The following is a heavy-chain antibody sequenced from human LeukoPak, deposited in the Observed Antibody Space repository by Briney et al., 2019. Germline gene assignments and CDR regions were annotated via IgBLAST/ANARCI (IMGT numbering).Heavy chain of an antibody. CDR2: IIPIFGTA. J-gene: IGHJ4*02. CDR1: GGTFSSYA. D-gene: IGHD2-2*01. Sequence: ASVKVSCKASGGTFSSYAISWVRQAPGQGLEWMGGIIPIFGTANNAQKFQGRVTITADESTSTAYMELSSLRSEDTAVYYCARDYSPYCSSTSCPYFWGQGTLVTVSS. CDR3: ARDYSPYCSSTSCPYF. V-gene: IGHV1-69*13.